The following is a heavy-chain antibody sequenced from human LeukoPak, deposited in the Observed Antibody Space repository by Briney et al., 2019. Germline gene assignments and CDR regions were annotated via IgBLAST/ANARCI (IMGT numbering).Heavy chain of an antibody. Sequence: PGGSLRLSCGGSGFIFSNYWMHWVRQAPGKGLVWVSRINTDGSSTSYADSLKGRFTISRDNAKNTLYLQMNSLRAEDTAVYYCARVVSSSWTGYYYGMDVWGQGTTVTVSS. V-gene: IGHV3-74*01. CDR2: INTDGSST. D-gene: IGHD6-13*01. CDR1: GFIFSNYW. CDR3: ARVVSSSWTGYYYGMDV. J-gene: IGHJ6*02.